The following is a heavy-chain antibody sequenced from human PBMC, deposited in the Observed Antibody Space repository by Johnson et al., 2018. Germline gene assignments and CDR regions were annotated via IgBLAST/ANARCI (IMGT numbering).Heavy chain of an antibody. V-gene: IGHV4-4*07. CDR2: IYTSGST. Sequence: QVQLQESGPGLVKPSETLSLTCTVSGGSISSYYWSWIRQPAGKGLEWIGRIYTSGSTNYNPSLKSRVTMSVDTSRNQFSLELGSVTAADTAVYYCARDPSIGADFAFDIGGQGTMVTVSS. CDR3: ARDPSIGADFAFDI. J-gene: IGHJ3*02. D-gene: IGHD6-6*01. CDR1: GGSISSYY.